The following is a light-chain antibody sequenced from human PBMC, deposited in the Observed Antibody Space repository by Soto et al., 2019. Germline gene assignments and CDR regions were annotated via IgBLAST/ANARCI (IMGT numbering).Light chain of an antibody. CDR3: QQYYSPPPT. Sequence: DIVMTQSPDSLAVSLGERATINCKSSQSVLYSSTNNNYLAWYQQKPGQPPKLLIYWASTRESGVPDRFSGSGSGTDFTLTISSLQAEDVAVYYCQQYYSPPPTFCQGTKVDIK. J-gene: IGKJ1*01. CDR1: QSVLYSSTNNNY. CDR2: WAS. V-gene: IGKV4-1*01.